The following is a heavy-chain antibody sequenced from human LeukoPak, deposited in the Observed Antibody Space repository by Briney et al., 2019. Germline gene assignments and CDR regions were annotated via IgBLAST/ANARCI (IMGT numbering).Heavy chain of an antibody. D-gene: IGHD1-14*01. Sequence: PGGSLRLSCAATEFTFSNYGMHWVRQAPGKGLEWVAVIASDGKDKHHADSVKGRFTISRDNSKNTSYLQMSSLRAEDTALYYCAKDLNRGPATYYFDYWGQGTLVTVSS. J-gene: IGHJ4*02. V-gene: IGHV3-30*18. CDR2: IASDGKDK. CDR3: AKDLNRGPATYYFDY. CDR1: EFTFSNYG.